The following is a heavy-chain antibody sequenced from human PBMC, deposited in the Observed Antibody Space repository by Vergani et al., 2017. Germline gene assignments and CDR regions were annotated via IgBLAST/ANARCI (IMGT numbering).Heavy chain of an antibody. CDR3: ARHSTVEWLVKLGWIDP. J-gene: IGHJ5*02. CDR1: GASIRSSNYY. D-gene: IGHD6-19*01. Sequence: HLQLQESGPGLVKPSATLSLTCSVSGASIRSSNYYWGWIRQPPGKGLEWIASIYYSGSTYYNPSLKSRVTISVDTSKNQFSLKLGSVPAADTAVYFCARHSTVEWLVKLGWIDPWGQGTLVTVSS. CDR2: IYYSGST. V-gene: IGHV4-39*01.